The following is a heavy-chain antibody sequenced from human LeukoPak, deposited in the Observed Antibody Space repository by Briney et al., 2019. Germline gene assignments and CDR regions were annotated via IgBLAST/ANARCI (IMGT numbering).Heavy chain of an antibody. CDR3: ARARVDCSGGSCYLPFDY. V-gene: IGHV3-9*03. CDR1: GFTFDDYA. D-gene: IGHD2-15*01. Sequence: PGGSLRLSCAASGFTFDDYAMHWVRQVPGKGLEWVSGISWNSGSIGYADSVKGRFTISRDNAKNSLYLQMNSLRAEDMAVYYCARARVDCSGGSCYLPFDYWGQGTLVTVSS. J-gene: IGHJ4*02. CDR2: ISWNSGSI.